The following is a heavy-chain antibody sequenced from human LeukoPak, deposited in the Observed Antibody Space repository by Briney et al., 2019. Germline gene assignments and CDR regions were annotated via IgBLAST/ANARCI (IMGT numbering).Heavy chain of an antibody. V-gene: IGHV3-33*03. CDR2: IWYDGSNK. Sequence: GGSLRLSCATSGFTFNRFGMHWVRPAPGKGLEWVAVIWYDGSNKDYADSVKGRFTISRDNSKNTLYLQMYSLRAEDTAIYYCAKAPPYTKYFDYWGQGTLLTVSS. CDR1: GFTFNRFG. CDR3: AKAPPYTKYFDY. J-gene: IGHJ4*02. D-gene: IGHD1-1*01.